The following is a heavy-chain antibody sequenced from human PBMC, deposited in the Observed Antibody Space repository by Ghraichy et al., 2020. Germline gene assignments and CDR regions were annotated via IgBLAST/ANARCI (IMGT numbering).Heavy chain of an antibody. D-gene: IGHD7-27*01. J-gene: IGHJ4*02. CDR3: ARVQSLTGDPPGVYYFDY. Sequence: SETLSLTCTVSGGSISSSSYYWGWIRQPPGKGLEWIGSIYYSGSTYYNPSLKSRVTISVDTSKNQFSLKLSSVTAADTAVYYCARVQSLTGDPPGVYYFDYWGQGTLVTVSS. CDR1: GGSISSSSYY. CDR2: IYYSGST. V-gene: IGHV4-39*07.